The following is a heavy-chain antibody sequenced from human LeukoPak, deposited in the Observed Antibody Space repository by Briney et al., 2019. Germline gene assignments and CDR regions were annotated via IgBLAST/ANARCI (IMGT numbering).Heavy chain of an antibody. Sequence: SVKVSCKASGGTFSSYAISWVRQAPGQGLEWMGRIIPILGIANYAQKFQGRVTITADKSTSTAYMELSSLRPEDTAVYYCAREDSSGNDYWGQGTLVTVSS. CDR2: IIPILGIA. CDR1: GGTFSSYA. CDR3: AREDSSGNDY. D-gene: IGHD3-22*01. J-gene: IGHJ4*02. V-gene: IGHV1-69*04.